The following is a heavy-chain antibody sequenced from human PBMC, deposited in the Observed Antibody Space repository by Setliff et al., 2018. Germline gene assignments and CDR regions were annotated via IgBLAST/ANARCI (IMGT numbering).Heavy chain of an antibody. D-gene: IGHD1-26*01. Sequence: SETLSLTCAVSGYSISSGYYWGWIRQPPGKGLEWIGSIYHSGSTYYNPSLKSRVTISVDTSKNQFSLKLSSLTAADTAVYYCARHGQWELLTYYFDYWGQGTLVTVSS. CDR1: GYSISSGYY. CDR3: ARHGQWELLTYYFDY. V-gene: IGHV4-38-2*01. J-gene: IGHJ4*02. CDR2: IYHSGST.